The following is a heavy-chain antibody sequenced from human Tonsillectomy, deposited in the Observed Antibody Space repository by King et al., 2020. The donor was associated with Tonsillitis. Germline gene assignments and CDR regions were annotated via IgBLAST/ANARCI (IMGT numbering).Heavy chain of an antibody. Sequence: VQLQQSGPGLVKPSQTLSLTCAISGDNVSSNSASWNWIRQSPSRGLEWLGRTFYRSNWNYGYAVSVKSRISINADTSKNQFSLQLSSVTPEDTAVYYCVRSETTGWLADAFDIWGQGTMVSVSS. CDR1: GDNVSSNSAS. V-gene: IGHV6-1*01. J-gene: IGHJ3*02. CDR3: VRSETTGWLADAFDI. D-gene: IGHD1-7*01. CDR2: TFYRSNWNY.